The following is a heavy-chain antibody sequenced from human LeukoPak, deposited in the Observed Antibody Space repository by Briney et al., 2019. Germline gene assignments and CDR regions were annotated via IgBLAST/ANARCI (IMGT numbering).Heavy chain of an antibody. J-gene: IGHJ6*03. D-gene: IGHD1-26*01. CDR1: GYTFTGYY. CDR2: INTNSGGT. CDR3: ARDPSWELPFYYYYMDV. V-gene: IGHV1-2*02. Sequence: ASVKVSCKASGYTFTGYYMHWVRQAPGQGLEWMRWINTNSGGTNYAQNFQGRVTMTRDTSISTAYMELSKLKSDDTAGYYCARDPSWELPFYYYYMDVWGKGTTVTISS.